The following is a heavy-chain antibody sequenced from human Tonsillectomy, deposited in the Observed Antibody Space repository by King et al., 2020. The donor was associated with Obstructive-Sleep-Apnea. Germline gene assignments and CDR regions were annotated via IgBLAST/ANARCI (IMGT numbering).Heavy chain of an antibody. CDR1: GYTFTSYA. Sequence: QEQLVQSGAEVKKPGASVKVSCKASGYTFTSYAMHWVRQAPGQRLEWMGWINAGNGNTKYSQKFQGRVTITRDTSASTAYMELCSLRSEDTAGYYCAGDEAPQQLVRGRYWYFDLWGRGTLVTVSS. CDR3: AGDEAPQQLVRGRYWYFDL. CDR2: INAGNGNT. V-gene: IGHV1-3*01. D-gene: IGHD6-13*01. J-gene: IGHJ2*01.